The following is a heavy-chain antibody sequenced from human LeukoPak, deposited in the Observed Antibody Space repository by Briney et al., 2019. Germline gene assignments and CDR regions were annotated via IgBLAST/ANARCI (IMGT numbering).Heavy chain of an antibody. D-gene: IGHD4-17*01. Sequence: SETLSLTCTVSGGSISSYYWSWIRQPAGKGLEWIGRIYTSGSTNYNPSLKSRVTMSVDTSKNQFSLKLSSVTAADTAVYYCPRGIRRGDYYWYFDLWGRGTLVTVSS. CDR3: PRGIRRGDYYWYFDL. CDR2: IYTSGST. J-gene: IGHJ2*01. CDR1: GGSISSYY. V-gene: IGHV4-4*07.